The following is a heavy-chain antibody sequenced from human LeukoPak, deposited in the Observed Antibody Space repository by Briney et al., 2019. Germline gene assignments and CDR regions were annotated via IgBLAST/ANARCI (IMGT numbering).Heavy chain of an antibody. Sequence: GGSLRLSCAASGFTVSSNYMSWVRQAPGKGLEWVSVIYSGGSTYYADSVKGRFTISRDNSKNTLYLEMNSLRAEDTAVYYCARGGYYYDSSGPIFDYWGQGTLVTVSS. CDR1: GFTVSSNY. J-gene: IGHJ4*02. CDR2: IYSGGST. V-gene: IGHV3-53*01. CDR3: ARGGYYYDSSGPIFDY. D-gene: IGHD3-22*01.